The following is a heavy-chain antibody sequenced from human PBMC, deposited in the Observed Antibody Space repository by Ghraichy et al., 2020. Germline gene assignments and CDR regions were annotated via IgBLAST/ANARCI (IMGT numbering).Heavy chain of an antibody. CDR3: ARVMRLGARIAARPLPAPFDY. CDR1: GGSISSYY. J-gene: IGHJ4*02. Sequence: SETLSLTCTVSGGSISSYYWSWIRQPPGKGLEWIGYIYYSGSTNYNPSLKSRVTISVDTSKNQFSLKLSSVTAADTAVYYCARVMRLGARIAARPLPAPFDYWGQGTLVTVSS. V-gene: IGHV4-59*01. CDR2: IYYSGST. D-gene: IGHD6-6*01.